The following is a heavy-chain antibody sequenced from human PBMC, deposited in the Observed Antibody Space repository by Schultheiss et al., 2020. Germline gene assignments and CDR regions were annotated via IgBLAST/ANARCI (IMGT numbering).Heavy chain of an antibody. V-gene: IGHV3-21*01. CDR3: ARDNVYYIWGSYRYNWFDP. J-gene: IGHJ5*02. D-gene: IGHD3-16*02. Sequence: GGSLRLSCAASGFTFSSYTMNWVRQAPGKGLEWVSSISSSSSNIYYADSVKGRFTISRDNAKNSLYLQTNSLRAEDTAVYYCARDNVYYIWGSYRYNWFDPWGQGTLVTVSS. CDR2: ISSSSSNI. CDR1: GFTFSSYT.